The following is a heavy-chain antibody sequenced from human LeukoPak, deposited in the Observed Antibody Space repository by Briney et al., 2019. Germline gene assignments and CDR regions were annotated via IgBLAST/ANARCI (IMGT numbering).Heavy chain of an antibody. Sequence: GGSLRLSCAASGFTFSSYWMHWVRQAPGKGLVWVSRINSDGSTTSYADPVKGRFTISRDNAKNTLFLQMNSLRAEDTAVYYCARDDYVWGVNYYYYYMDVWGKGTTVTVSS. D-gene: IGHD3-16*01. CDR3: ARDDYVWGVNYYYYYMDV. CDR2: INSDGSTT. V-gene: IGHV3-74*01. CDR1: GFTFSSYW. J-gene: IGHJ6*03.